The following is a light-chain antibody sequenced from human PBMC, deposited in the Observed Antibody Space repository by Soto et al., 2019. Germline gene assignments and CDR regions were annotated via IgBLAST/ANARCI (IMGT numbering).Light chain of an antibody. Sequence: DIVLTQTPLSSPVTLGQPVSISCRSSQSVVHSDGNTYLSWLQQRPGQPPRVLIHKITNRFTGVPDRFRGSGAGTDFTLKISGVEAEDVGVYYCMQATHSWTFGQGTKVEI. CDR2: KIT. J-gene: IGKJ1*01. CDR3: MQATHSWT. CDR1: QSVVHSDGNTY. V-gene: IGKV2-24*01.